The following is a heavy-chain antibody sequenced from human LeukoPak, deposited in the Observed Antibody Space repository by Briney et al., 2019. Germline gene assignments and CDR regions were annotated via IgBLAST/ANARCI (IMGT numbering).Heavy chain of an antibody. CDR3: AREAMSGYYYYYGMDV. CDR2: IYYSGST. V-gene: IGHV4-30-4*01. J-gene: IGHJ6*02. Sequence: SETLSLTCTVSGGSISSGDYYWSWIRQPPGKGLEWIGYIYYSGSTYYNPSLKSRVTISVDTSKNQFSLKLSSVTAADTAVYYCAREAMSGYYYYYGMDVWGQGITVTVSS. CDR1: GGSISSGDYY. D-gene: IGHD5-18*01.